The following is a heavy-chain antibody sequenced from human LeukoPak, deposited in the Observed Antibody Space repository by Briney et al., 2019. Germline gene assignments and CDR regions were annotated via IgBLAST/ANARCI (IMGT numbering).Heavy chain of an antibody. D-gene: IGHD5-18*01. CDR1: GFTFSSYA. CDR2: ISYDGSNK. J-gene: IGHJ4*02. CDR3: ARENLPIQLCLDY. Sequence: GGSLRLSRAASGFTFSSYAMHWVRQAPGKGLEWVAVISYDGSNKYYADSVKGRFTISRDNSKNTLYLQMNSLRAEDTAVYYCARENLPIQLCLDYWGQGTLVTVSS. V-gene: IGHV3-30-3*01.